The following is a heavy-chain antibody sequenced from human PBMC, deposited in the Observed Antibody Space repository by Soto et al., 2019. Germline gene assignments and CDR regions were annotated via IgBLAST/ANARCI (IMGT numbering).Heavy chain of an antibody. CDR3: AHRGGGIVDWYFDL. CDR2: IYWDDDK. Sequence: QITLNESGPTLVKPTQTLTLTCTFSGFSLGTYGVGVGWIRQPPGKALEWLALIYWDDDKRYSPSLKSRLTIPQDTSKRQVFLTLTNMAPVDTATYSCAHRGGGIVDWYFDLWGRGTPVIVSS. D-gene: IGHD1-26*01. V-gene: IGHV2-5*02. J-gene: IGHJ2*01. CDR1: GFSLGTYGVG.